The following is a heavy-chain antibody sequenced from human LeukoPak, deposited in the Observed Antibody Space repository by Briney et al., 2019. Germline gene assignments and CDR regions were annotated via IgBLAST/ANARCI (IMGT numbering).Heavy chain of an antibody. J-gene: IGHJ4*02. CDR3: ARLVGSSWYHEVLLGRDY. V-gene: IGHV4-34*01. CDR2: INHGGST. CDR1: GESFSGFY. Sequence: NTSETLSLTCAVYGESFSGFYWSWIRQSPGKGLEWIGEINHGGSTNYNPSLKTRVTISVDTSKNQFSLKLSSVTAADTAVYYCARLVGSSWYHEVLLGRDYWGQGTLVTVSS. D-gene: IGHD6-13*01.